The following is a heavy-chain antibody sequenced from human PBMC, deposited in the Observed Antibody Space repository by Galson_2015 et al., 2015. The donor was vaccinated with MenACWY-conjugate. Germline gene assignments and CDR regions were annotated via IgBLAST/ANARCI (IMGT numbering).Heavy chain of an antibody. CDR2: LIPLFGTT. CDR1: GGSFNTYA. V-gene: IGHV1-69*13. Sequence: VKVSCKASGGSFNTYAMTWVRQAPGLGLEWVGSLIPLFGTTNYAQKIQDRITISADRSTSTGYMELSSLRSEDTAVYYCVRVVDRGRRCRSGTCQSAATWGQGTLVTVSS. D-gene: IGHD1-26*01. CDR3: VRVVDRGRRCRSGTCQSAAT. J-gene: IGHJ5*02.